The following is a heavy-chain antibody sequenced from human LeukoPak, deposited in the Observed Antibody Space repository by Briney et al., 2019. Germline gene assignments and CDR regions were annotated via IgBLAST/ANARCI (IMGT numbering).Heavy chain of an antibody. V-gene: IGHV3-7*01. J-gene: IGHJ4*02. Sequence: GGSLRLSCAASGFTFSSYWMSWVRQAPGKGLEWVANIKQDESEKYYVDSLKGRFTISRDNAKNSMYLQMNSLRAEDTAVYYCARDKIEGPTKLDYWGQGILVTVSS. CDR1: GFTFSSYW. CDR3: ARDKIEGPTKLDY. D-gene: IGHD1-1*01. CDR2: IKQDESEK.